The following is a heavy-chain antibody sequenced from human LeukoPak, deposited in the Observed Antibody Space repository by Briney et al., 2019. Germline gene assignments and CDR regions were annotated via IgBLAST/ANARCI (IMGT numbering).Heavy chain of an antibody. CDR2: LYSGGST. CDR1: GFTVSSNY. J-gene: IGHJ4*02. V-gene: IGHV3-53*01. D-gene: IGHD2-15*01. CDR3: ARDLSGYFDY. Sequence: PGGSLRLSCAASGFTVSSNYMSWVRQAPGKGLEWVSVLYSGGSTYSADSVKGRFTIPRDNSKNTLYLQMNSLRAEDTAVYYCARDLSGYFDYWGQGTLATVSS.